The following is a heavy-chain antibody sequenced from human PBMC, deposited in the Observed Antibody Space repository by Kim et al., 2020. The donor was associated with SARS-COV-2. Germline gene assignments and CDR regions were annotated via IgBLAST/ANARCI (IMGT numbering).Heavy chain of an antibody. CDR2: ISSSSSYI. CDR3: ARDLVVRGVQYTSPFDY. CDR1: GFTFSSYS. Sequence: GGSLRLSCAASGFTFSSYSMNWVRQAPGKGLEWVSSISSSSSYIYYADSVKGRFTISRDNAKNSLYLQMNSLRAEDTAVYYCARDLVVRGVQYTSPFDYWGQGTLVTVSS. V-gene: IGHV3-21*01. J-gene: IGHJ4*02. D-gene: IGHD3-10*01.